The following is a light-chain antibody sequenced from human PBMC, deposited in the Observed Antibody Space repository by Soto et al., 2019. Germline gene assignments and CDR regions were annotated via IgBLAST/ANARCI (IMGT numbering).Light chain of an antibody. V-gene: IGKV1-39*01. Sequence: DIQMTQSPSSLSASVGDRVTITCRASQSISSYLNWYQQKPGKAPKLLIYAASSLQSGVPSRFSGSGSGTDFTLTISSLQPEDFATYYCQPSYITPYTFGHGTKREIK. CDR3: QPSYITPYT. CDR1: QSISSY. CDR2: AAS. J-gene: IGKJ2*01.